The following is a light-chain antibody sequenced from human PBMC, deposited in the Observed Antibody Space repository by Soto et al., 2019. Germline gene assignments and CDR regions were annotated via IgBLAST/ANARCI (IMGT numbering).Light chain of an antibody. CDR2: GAS. CDR1: QSVSSN. V-gene: IGKV3-15*01. CDR3: QQYCNWPPAWT. Sequence: EIVLTQSPGTLSVSPGERATLSCRASQSVSSNLAWYQQRPGQSPRLLIYGASSRATGIPARFSGSGSGTDFTLTVSSLQSEDFAVYYCQQYCNWPPAWTFGQGTKVDIE. J-gene: IGKJ1*01.